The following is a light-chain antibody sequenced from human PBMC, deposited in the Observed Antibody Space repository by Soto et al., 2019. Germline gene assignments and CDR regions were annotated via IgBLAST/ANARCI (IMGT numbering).Light chain of an antibody. Sequence: EIVLTQSPGTLSLSPGERATLSCRATQSIRRSYFAWYQQKPGQAPRLLIYATSSRATGIPDRFSGSGSGTDFTLTIDRLEPEDSAVYYCHQYGSSQTFGQGTKVDSK. CDR2: ATS. V-gene: IGKV3-20*01. CDR3: HQYGSSQT. CDR1: QSIRRSY. J-gene: IGKJ1*01.